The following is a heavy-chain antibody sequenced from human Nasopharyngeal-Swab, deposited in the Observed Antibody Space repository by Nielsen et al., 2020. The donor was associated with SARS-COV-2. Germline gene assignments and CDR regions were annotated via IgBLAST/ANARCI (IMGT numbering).Heavy chain of an antibody. V-gene: IGHV3-30*02. CDR3: AKTKRYCSGGSCYRFDY. J-gene: IGHJ4*02. D-gene: IGHD2-15*01. CDR2: IWYDGSNK. Sequence: GESLKISCAASGFTFSSYGMHWVRQAPGKGPEWVAVIWYDGSNKYYADSVKGRFTISRDNSKNTLYLQMNSLRAEDTAVYYCAKTKRYCSGGSCYRFDYWGQGTLVTVSS. CDR1: GFTFSSYG.